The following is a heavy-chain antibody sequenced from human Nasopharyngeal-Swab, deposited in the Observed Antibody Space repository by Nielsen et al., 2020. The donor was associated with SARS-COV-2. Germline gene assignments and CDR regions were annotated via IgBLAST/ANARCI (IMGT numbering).Heavy chain of an antibody. J-gene: IGHJ4*02. CDR2: INPSGGNT. D-gene: IGHD6-19*01. V-gene: IGHV1-46*01. Sequence: WVRQAPGQGLEWMGIINPSGGNTSYAQKFQGRVTMTRDTSTSTVYMELSSLRSEDTAVYYCARITVAAADYWGQGTLVTVSS. CDR3: ARITVAAADY.